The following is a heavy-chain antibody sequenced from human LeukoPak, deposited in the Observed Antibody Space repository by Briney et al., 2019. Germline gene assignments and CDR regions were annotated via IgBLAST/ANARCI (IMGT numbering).Heavy chain of an antibody. CDR2: IYDSGST. CDR3: ARNIPPDY. D-gene: IGHD2/OR15-2a*01. CDR1: GGYIRSGGYS. J-gene: IGHJ4*02. V-gene: IGHV4-30-2*01. Sequence: SETLSLTCAVSGGYIRSGGYSWSWIRQPPGKGLEWIGYIYDSGSTXYNSSLKSRVTISVDRSKNQFSLNLRSVAAADTAIYYCARNIPPDYWGQGTLVTVSS.